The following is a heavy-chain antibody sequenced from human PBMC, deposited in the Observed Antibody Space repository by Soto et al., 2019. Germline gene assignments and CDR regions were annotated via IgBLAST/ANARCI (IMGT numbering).Heavy chain of an antibody. CDR3: ARSTVVRVHYYYYYGMDV. J-gene: IGHJ6*02. CDR1: GFSLSTSGVG. CDR2: IYWDDDK. V-gene: IGHV2-5*02. D-gene: IGHD2-15*01. Sequence: QITLKESGPTLVKPTQTLTLTCTFSGFSLSTSGVGVGWIRQPPGKALEWLALIYWDDDKRYSPSLKSRLTITKDTSKNQVVLTMTNMDPVDTATYYCARSTVVRVHYYYYYGMDVWGQGTTVTVSS.